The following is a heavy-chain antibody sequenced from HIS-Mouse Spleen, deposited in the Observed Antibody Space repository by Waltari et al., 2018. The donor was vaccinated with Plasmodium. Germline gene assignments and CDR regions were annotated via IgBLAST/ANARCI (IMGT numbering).Heavy chain of an antibody. Sequence: QVQLQESGPGLVKPSETLSLTCTVSGYSISSGYYWGWIRQPPGNGLEWIGSMYHSGSTYSIQSLKSRVTISVDTSKNQFSLKLGLVTAADTAVYYCARQSYYGSGSYYNVGWGQGTLVTVSS. CDR1: GYSISSGYY. V-gene: IGHV4-38-2*02. CDR3: ARQSYYGSGSYYNVG. D-gene: IGHD3-10*01. CDR2: MYHSGST. J-gene: IGHJ4*02.